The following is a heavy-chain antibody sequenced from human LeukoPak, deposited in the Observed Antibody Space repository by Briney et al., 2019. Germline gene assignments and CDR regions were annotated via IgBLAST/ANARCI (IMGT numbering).Heavy chain of an antibody. Sequence: SVKVSCKASGGTFSSYAISWVRQAPGQGLEWMAGFIPIIGTPNYAQKFQGRVTITADESTSTTYMELSSLRSEDTAVYYCARSHYYGSGSILYYFPYWGQGTLVTVSS. J-gene: IGHJ4*02. D-gene: IGHD3-10*01. V-gene: IGHV1-69*01. CDR1: GGTFSSYA. CDR3: ARSHYYGSGSILYYFPY. CDR2: FIPIIGTP.